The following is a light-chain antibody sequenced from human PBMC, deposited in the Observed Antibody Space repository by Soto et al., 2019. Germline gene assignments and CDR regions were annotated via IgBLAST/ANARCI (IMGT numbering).Light chain of an antibody. CDR2: LNSDGSH. Sequence: QLVLTQSPSASASLGASVKLTCTLSSGHSSYAIAWHQQQPEKGPRYLMKLNSDGSHSKGDGIPDRFSGSSSGAERYLTISSLQSEDEAAYYCQTWGTGIRVFGTGTKLTVL. J-gene: IGLJ1*01. CDR3: QTWGTGIRV. V-gene: IGLV4-69*01. CDR1: SGHSSYA.